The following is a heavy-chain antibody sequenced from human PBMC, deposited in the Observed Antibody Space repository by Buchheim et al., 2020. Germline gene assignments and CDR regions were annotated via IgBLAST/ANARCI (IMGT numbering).Heavy chain of an antibody. J-gene: IGHJ4*02. D-gene: IGHD1-26*01. V-gene: IGHV4-31*03. CDR2: IYYSGST. CDR1: GDSISSGVYY. Sequence: QVQLQESGPGLVKPSQTLSLTCTVSGDSISSGVYYWSWIRQHPGKGLEWIGYIYYSGSTYYNPSLKSRVTISADTSKNQFPLKLSSVTAADTAVYYCARDLTGGLRGSFDYWGQGTL. CDR3: ARDLTGGLRGSFDY.